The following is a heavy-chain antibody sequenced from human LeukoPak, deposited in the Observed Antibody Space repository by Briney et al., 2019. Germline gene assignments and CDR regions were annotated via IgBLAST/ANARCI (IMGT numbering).Heavy chain of an antibody. CDR2: IKEDGSEK. D-gene: IGHD3-10*01. CDR1: GLTFSSYW. J-gene: IGHJ4*02. CDR3: ARDLLWFGEAGDSY. V-gene: IGHV3-7*01. Sequence: PGGSLRLSCAASGLTFSSYWMNWVRQAPGKGLEWVAHIKEDGSEKYYVDSVKGRFTISRDNAKNSLYLQMNSLRAEDTAVYYCARDLLWFGEAGDSYWGQGSLVTVSS.